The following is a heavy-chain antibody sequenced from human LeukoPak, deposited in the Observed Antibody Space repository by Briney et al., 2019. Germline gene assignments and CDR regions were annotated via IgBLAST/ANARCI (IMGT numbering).Heavy chain of an antibody. J-gene: IGHJ4*02. Sequence: GASVKVSCKASGYTFTGYYMHWVRQAPGQGLEWMGWINPNSGGTNYAQKFQGRVTMTRDTSISTAYRELSRLRSDDTAVYYCARVDSSGWYVIDYWGQGTLVTVSS. CDR1: GYTFTGYY. D-gene: IGHD6-19*01. CDR3: ARVDSSGWYVIDY. CDR2: INPNSGGT. V-gene: IGHV1-2*02.